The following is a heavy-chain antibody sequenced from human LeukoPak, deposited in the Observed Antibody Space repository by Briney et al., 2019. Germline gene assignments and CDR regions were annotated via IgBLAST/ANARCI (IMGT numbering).Heavy chain of an antibody. D-gene: IGHD6-13*01. CDR2: SSAYDGNT. Sequence: VASVKVSCKASGYTFTNYGISLVRLAPGQGLEWMGWSSAYDGNTNYLQKFQGRVTMTTDTATSTAYMELRSLRSDDTAVYYCARDKVIASAGTPNWFDPWGQGTLVTVSS. J-gene: IGHJ5*02. CDR1: GYTFTNYG. V-gene: IGHV1-18*01. CDR3: ARDKVIASAGTPNWFDP.